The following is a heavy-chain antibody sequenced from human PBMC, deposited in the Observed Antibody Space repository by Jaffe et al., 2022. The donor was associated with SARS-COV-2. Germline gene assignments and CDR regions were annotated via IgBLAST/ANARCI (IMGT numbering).Heavy chain of an antibody. CDR3: ARGPAYYYDSSGYYPY. V-gene: IGHV1-3*01. J-gene: IGHJ4*02. D-gene: IGHD3-22*01. Sequence: QVQLVQSGAEVKKPGASVKVSCKASGYTFTSYAMHWVRQAPGQRLEWMGWINAGNGNTKYSQKFQGRVTITRDTSASTAYMELSSLRSEDTAVYYCARGPAYYYDSSGYYPYWGQGTLVTVSS. CDR1: GYTFTSYA. CDR2: INAGNGNT.